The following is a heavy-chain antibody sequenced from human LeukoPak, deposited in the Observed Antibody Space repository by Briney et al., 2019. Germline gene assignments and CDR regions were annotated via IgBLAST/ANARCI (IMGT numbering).Heavy chain of an antibody. Sequence: SETLSLTCAVYGVSFSGYYWSWIRQPPGKGLEWIGEINHSGSTNYNPSLKSRVTISVDTSKNQFSLKLSSVTAADTAVYYCARVVVDYYDSSGYYYAVDYWGQGTLVTVS. D-gene: IGHD3-22*01. CDR3: ARVVVDYYDSSGYYYAVDY. CDR1: GVSFSGYY. CDR2: INHSGST. J-gene: IGHJ4*02. V-gene: IGHV4-34*01.